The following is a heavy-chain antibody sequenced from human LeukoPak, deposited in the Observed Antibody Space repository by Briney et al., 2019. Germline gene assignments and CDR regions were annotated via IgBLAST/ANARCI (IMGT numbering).Heavy chain of an antibody. J-gene: IGHJ4*02. CDR3: AREEGNWAYFDD. CDR1: GGTFSSYA. CDR2: IIPIFGTA. Sequence: SVKVSCKASGGTFSSYAISWVRQAPGQGLEWMGRIIPIFGTANYAQKFQGRVTITTDESTSTAYMELSSLRSEDTAVYYCAREEGNWAYFDDWGQGTLVTVSS. D-gene: IGHD7-27*01. V-gene: IGHV1-69*05.